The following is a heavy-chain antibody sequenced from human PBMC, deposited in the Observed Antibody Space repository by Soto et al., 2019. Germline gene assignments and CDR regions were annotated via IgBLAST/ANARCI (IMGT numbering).Heavy chain of an antibody. CDR3: ARDDDYDDNGLDS. CDR1: GFGFSSHG. J-gene: IGHJ5*01. Sequence: QVQLVESGGGVVQPGRSLRLSCAASGFGFSSHGMHWVRQAPGKGLEWLAVIVRDGSEKFYADSERGRFTISRDNSKNTLYLEMNSLRAEDTAVYYCARDDDYDDNGLDSWGQGTLVTVSS. CDR2: IVRDGSEK. D-gene: IGHD4-17*01. V-gene: IGHV3-33*01.